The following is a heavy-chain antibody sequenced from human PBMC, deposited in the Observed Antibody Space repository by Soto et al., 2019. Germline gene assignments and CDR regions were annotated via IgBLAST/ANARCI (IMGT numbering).Heavy chain of an antibody. V-gene: IGHV4-59*01. Sequence: SETLSLTCTISGGSISSYYWSWIRQTPGKGLEWIGYVYFSGSTNYNPSLKSRVLISIDTSRNQFSLKLSSVTAADTAVYYCARDSSDHREYNWFDPWGQGTLVTVSS. J-gene: IGHJ5*02. CDR1: GGSISSYY. CDR2: VYFSGST. D-gene: IGHD6-25*01. CDR3: ARDSSDHREYNWFDP.